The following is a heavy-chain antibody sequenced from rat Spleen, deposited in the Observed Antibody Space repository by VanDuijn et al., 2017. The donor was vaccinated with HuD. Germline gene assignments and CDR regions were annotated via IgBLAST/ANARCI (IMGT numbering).Heavy chain of an antibody. V-gene: IGHV5-20*01. Sequence: EVKLVESGGGLVHPGRSMKLSCVVSGFTFSDYYMAWVRQAPTQGLECVAYIGPGGSTYYPDSVKGRFTISRDNVKSSLYLQMDSLRSEDTATYYCTTGYYDGYYLVFDYWGQGVMVTVSS. D-gene: IGHD1-12*03. CDR1: GFTFSDYY. CDR2: IGPGGST. J-gene: IGHJ2*01. CDR3: TTGYYDGYYLVFDY.